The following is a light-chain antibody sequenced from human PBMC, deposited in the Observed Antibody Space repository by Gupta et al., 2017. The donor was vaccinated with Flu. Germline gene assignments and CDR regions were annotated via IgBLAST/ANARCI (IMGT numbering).Light chain of an antibody. CDR3: QQSYSTPYI. V-gene: IGKV1-39*01. CDR2: TAS. Sequence: DIQMTQSPSSLSASVGDRVTITCRASRSISRYLNWYQHKPGKDPNLLIYTASNLRSGVPSRFSGSGSGTDFTLTINSLQHEDFATYYCQQSYSTPYIFGQGTRLGI. J-gene: IGKJ2*01. CDR1: RSISRY.